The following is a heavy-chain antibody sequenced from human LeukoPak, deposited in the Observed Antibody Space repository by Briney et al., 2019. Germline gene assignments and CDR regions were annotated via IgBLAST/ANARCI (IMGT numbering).Heavy chain of an antibody. D-gene: IGHD1-26*01. Sequence: GASVKVSCKASGYPFTSYLIHWVRQAPGQGLEWMGIINPNGGSTSYAQKFQGRVTMTRDTSMSTVYLELSSLRSEDTAVYYCARRGCCSGSYFAFDYWGQGTLVTVSS. CDR2: INPNGGST. CDR1: GYPFTSYL. V-gene: IGHV1-46*01. J-gene: IGHJ4*02. CDR3: ARRGCCSGSYFAFDY.